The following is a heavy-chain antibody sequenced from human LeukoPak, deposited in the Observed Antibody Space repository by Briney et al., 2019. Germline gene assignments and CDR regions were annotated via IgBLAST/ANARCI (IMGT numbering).Heavy chain of an antibody. CDR1: GYTLTELS. J-gene: IGHJ6*02. CDR3: ATSPLYDFWSGYYHYGMDV. D-gene: IGHD3-3*01. CDR2: FDPEDGET. Sequence: ASVKVSCKVSGYTLTELSMHWVRQAPGKGLEWMGGFDPEDGETVYAQKFQGRVTMTEDTSTDTAYMELSSLRSEDTAVYYCATSPLYDFWSGYYHYGMDVWGQGTTVTVSS. V-gene: IGHV1-24*01.